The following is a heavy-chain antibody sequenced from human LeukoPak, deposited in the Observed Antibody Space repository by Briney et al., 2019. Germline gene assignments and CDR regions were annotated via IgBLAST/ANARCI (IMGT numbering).Heavy chain of an antibody. CDR3: ARVGPYSSSWGGYFDY. J-gene: IGHJ4*02. V-gene: IGHV4-4*07. CDR1: GGSISSYY. Sequence: SETLSLTCTVSGGSISSYYWRWIRQPAGKGLEWIGRIYTSGSTNYNPSLKSRVTMSVDTSKNQFSLKLSSVTAADTAVYYCARVGPYSSSWGGYFDYWGQGTLVTVSS. D-gene: IGHD6-13*01. CDR2: IYTSGST.